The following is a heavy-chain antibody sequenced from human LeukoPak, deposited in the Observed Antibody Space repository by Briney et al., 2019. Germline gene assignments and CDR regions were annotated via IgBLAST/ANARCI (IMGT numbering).Heavy chain of an antibody. CDR1: GYTFTGYY. CDR3: ARASLPGILSDWGYYYYYGMDV. V-gene: IGHV1-2*02. D-gene: IGHD6-13*01. J-gene: IGHJ6*02. Sequence: GASVKVSCKASGYTFTGYYMHWVRQAPGQGLEWMGWINPNSGGTNYAQKFQGRVTMTRDTSISTAYMELSRLRSDDTAVYYCARASLPGILSDWGYYYYYGMDVWGQGTTVTVSS. CDR2: INPNSGGT.